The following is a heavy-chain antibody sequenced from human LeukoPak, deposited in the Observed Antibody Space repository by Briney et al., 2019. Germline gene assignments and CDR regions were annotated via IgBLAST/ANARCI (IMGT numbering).Heavy chain of an antibody. J-gene: IGHJ4*02. CDR2: IKQDGSEK. D-gene: IGHD2-15*01. CDR3: ARDIVVVVAAAYFDY. CDR1: GFTFSSYW. V-gene: IGHV3-7*01. Sequence: GGSLRLSCAASGFTFSSYWMSWVRQAPGKGLEWAANIKQDGSEKYYVDSVKGRFTISRDNAKNSLYLQMNSLRAEDTAVYYCARDIVVVVAAAYFDYWGQGTLVTVSS.